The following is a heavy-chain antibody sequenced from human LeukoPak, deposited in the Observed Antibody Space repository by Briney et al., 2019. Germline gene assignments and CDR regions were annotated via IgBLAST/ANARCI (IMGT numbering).Heavy chain of an antibody. CDR1: RFTFSNYW. Sequence: HPGGSPRLSCAASRFTFSNYWMHWVRQAPGKGLVWVSRINSDGSGTTYADSVKGRFTISRDNAKNTLYLQMNSLRAGDTAVYYCARAGDYGDYTTHYFDYWGQGTLVTVSS. J-gene: IGHJ4*02. D-gene: IGHD4-17*01. V-gene: IGHV3-74*01. CDR3: ARAGDYGDYTTHYFDY. CDR2: INSDGSGT.